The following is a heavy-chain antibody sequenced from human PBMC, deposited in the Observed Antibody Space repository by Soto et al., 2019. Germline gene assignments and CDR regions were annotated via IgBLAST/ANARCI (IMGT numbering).Heavy chain of an antibody. J-gene: IGHJ4*02. V-gene: IGHV1-46*01. CDR2: INPSGGST. D-gene: IGHD6-13*01. CDR1: GYTFTSYY. Sequence: QVQLVQSGAEVKKPGASVKVSCKASGYTFTSYYMHWVRQAPGQGLEWMGIINPSGGSTSYAQKLQGRVTMTRDTSTSTVYMELSSLRSEETAVYYCASSYSSSWYVRVYWGQGTLVTVSS. CDR3: ASSYSSSWYVRVY.